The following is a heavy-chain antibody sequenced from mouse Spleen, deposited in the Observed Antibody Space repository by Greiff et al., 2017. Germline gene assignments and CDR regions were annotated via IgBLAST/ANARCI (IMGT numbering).Heavy chain of an antibody. CDR1: GFTFSSYA. V-gene: IGHV5-9*01. CDR2: ISSGGGNT. CDR3: ARHAYYGYGTLFGY. Sequence: DVMLVESGGGLVKLGGSLKLSCAASGFTFSSYAMSWVRQTPEKRLEWVGTISSGGGNTYYTDSVKGRFTISRDNAKNTLYLQMSSLKSEDTVMYYCARHAYYGYGTLFGYWGQGTTLTVSS. J-gene: IGHJ2*01. D-gene: IGHD2-9*01.